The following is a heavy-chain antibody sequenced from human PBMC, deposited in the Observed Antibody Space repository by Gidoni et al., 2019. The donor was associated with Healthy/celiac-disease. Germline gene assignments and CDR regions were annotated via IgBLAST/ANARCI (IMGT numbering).Heavy chain of an antibody. CDR3: ASVLLWFGEYAFDI. J-gene: IGHJ3*02. Sequence: EVQLVESGGGLVKPGGSLRLSCAASGFTFSSYSMNWVRQAPGKGLEWVSSISSSSSYIYYADSLKGRFTISRDNAKNSLYLQMNSLRAEDTAVYYCASVLLWFGEYAFDIWGQGTMVTVSS. CDR1: GFTFSSYS. V-gene: IGHV3-21*01. D-gene: IGHD3-10*01. CDR2: ISSSSSYI.